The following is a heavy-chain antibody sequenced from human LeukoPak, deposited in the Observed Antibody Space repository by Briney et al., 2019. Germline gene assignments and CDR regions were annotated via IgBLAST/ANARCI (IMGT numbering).Heavy chain of an antibody. CDR2: MRYNGSNE. CDR3: GKESNRGYHSEGPKN. D-gene: IGHD5-12*01. J-gene: IGHJ4*02. CDR1: GFVLSHYG. V-gene: IGHV3-30*02. Sequence: GWSLRLSCAASGFVLSHYGMHWVRQARGKGLQWVAFMRYNGSNEHFVGSVNDRFTISRDKSKNTLYLQMNSLRAEDTAVYSCGKESNRGYHSEGPKNWGLGTLVTVSS.